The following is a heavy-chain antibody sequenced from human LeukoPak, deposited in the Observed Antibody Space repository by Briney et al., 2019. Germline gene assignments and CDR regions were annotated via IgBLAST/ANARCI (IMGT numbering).Heavy chain of an antibody. J-gene: IGHJ4*02. V-gene: IGHV3-23*01. CDR1: GFTFSSYA. CDR2: ISGSGGST. D-gene: IGHD3-16*01. Sequence: PGGSLRLSCAASGFTFSSYAMSWVRQAPGKGLEWVSAISGSGGSTYYADSVKGRFTISRDNSKNTLYLQMNSLRAEDTAVYYCASQRLGELYVKLLDYWGQGTLVTVSS. CDR3: ASQRLGELYVKLLDY.